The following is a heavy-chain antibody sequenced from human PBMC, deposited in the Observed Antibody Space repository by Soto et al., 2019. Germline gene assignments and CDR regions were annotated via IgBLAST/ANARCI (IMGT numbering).Heavy chain of an antibody. CDR2: TYYRSKWYN. Sequence: SQTLSLTCAISGDSVSSNSAAWNWIRQSPSRGLEWLGRTYYRSKWYNDYAVSVKSRITINPDTSKNQFSLQLNSVTPEDTAVYYCARDKIEGIVVVPAAMCFDYWGQGTLVTVSS. D-gene: IGHD2-2*01. CDR3: ARDKIEGIVVVPAAMCFDY. V-gene: IGHV6-1*01. J-gene: IGHJ4*02. CDR1: GDSVSSNSAA.